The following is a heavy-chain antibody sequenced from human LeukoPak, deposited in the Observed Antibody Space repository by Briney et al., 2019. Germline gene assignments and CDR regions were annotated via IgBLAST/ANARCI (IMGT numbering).Heavy chain of an antibody. V-gene: IGHV3-23*01. CDR1: GFTFSSYA. CDR2: ISGSGSNT. Sequence: PGGSLRLSCAASGFTFSSYAMNWVRQAPGKGLEWVSGISGSGSNTYYADSVKGRFTISRDNSKNTLYLQMNSLRAEDTAVYFCARWYCTSYNCYYDYWGQGTLVTVSS. D-gene: IGHD2-8*01. J-gene: IGHJ4*02. CDR3: ARWYCTSYNCYYDY.